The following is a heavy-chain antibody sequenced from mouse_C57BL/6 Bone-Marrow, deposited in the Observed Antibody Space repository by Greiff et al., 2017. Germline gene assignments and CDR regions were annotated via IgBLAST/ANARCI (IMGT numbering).Heavy chain of an antibody. D-gene: IGHD1-1*01. J-gene: IGHJ3*01. CDR3: ARGLYYGSSAWFAY. CDR2: FISDNGTF. CDR1: GSSFSAYG. Sequence: EVQLLESGADLVKPGASLNLSCAASGSSFSAYGLHWMRQALVMGLVWVAYFISDNGTFYFAASVMGRFSISRDNAKNTLFLQMTSLTSEDTAMYYCARGLYYGSSAWFAYWGQGTLVTVSA. V-gene: IGHV5-17*01.